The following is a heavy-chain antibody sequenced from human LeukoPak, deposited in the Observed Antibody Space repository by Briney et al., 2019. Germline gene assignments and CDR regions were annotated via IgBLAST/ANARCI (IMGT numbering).Heavy chain of an antibody. V-gene: IGHV1-2*02. D-gene: IGHD3-10*01. CDR1: GYTFTDYY. CDR3: ARECCMVRGVVNWFDP. Sequence: ASVKVSCKASGYTFTDYYMHWVRQAPGQGLEWMGWINPNSGGTNYAQKFQGRVTMTRDTSISTAYIELSRLRSDDTAVYYCARECCMVRGVVNWFDPWGQGTLVTVSS. CDR2: INPNSGGT. J-gene: IGHJ5*02.